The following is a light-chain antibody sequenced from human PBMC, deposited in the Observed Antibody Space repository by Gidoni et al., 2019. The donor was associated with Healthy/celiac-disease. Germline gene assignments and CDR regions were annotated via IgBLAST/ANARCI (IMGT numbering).Light chain of an antibody. CDR3: SARDSSRSAWV. CDR2: RNN. J-gene: IGLJ3*02. V-gene: IGLV10-54*01. Sequence: QAGLTQPPSVSKGLRQTATLTCTGNSNNVVNQGAAWLQQHQGHPPKLLSYRNNNRPSGISERLSASRSGNTASLTITGLQPEDEADYYCSARDSSRSAWVFGGGTKLTVL. CDR1: SNNVVNQG.